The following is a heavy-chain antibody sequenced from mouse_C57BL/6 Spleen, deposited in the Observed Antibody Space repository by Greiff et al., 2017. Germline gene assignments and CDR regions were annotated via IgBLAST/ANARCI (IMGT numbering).Heavy chain of an antibody. J-gene: IGHJ2*01. V-gene: IGHV1-43*01. D-gene: IGHD2-3*01. CDR2: INPSTGGT. Sequence: EVQGVESGPELVKPGASVKISCKASGYSFTGYYMHWVKQSSEKSLEWIGEINPSTGGTSYNQKFKGKATLTVDKSSSTAYMQLKSLTSEDSAVYYCEVYDGYQSLFDYWGQGTTLTVSS. CDR1: GYSFTGYY. CDR3: EVYDGYQSLFDY.